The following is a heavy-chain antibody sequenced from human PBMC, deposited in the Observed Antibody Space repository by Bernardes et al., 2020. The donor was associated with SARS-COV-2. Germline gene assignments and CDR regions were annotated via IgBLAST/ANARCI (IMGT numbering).Heavy chain of an antibody. CDR2: IYYSGST. CDR3: ARHLFVYSSGWYKPRNNWFDP. V-gene: IGHV4-39*01. Sequence: SETLSLTCTVSGGSISSSSYYWGWIRQPPGKGLEWIGSIYYSGSTYYNPSLKSRVTISVDTSKNQFSLKLSSVTAADTAVYYCARHLFVYSSGWYKPRNNWFDPWGQGTLVTVSS. CDR1: GGSISSSSYY. J-gene: IGHJ5*02. D-gene: IGHD6-19*01.